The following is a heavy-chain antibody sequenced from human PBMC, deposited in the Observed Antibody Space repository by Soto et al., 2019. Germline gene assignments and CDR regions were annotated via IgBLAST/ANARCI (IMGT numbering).Heavy chain of an antibody. Sequence: GASVNVSCQASGGGNTIYYMHWVRQAPGQGLEWMGIINPSGGSTSYAQKFQGRVTMTRDTSTSTVYMELSSLRSEDTAVYYCAREDCSGGSCYDGPGMWFDPWGQGTLVTVSS. CDR1: GGGNTIYY. CDR3: AREDCSGGSCYDGPGMWFDP. J-gene: IGHJ5*02. V-gene: IGHV1-46*03. D-gene: IGHD2-15*01. CDR2: INPSGGST.